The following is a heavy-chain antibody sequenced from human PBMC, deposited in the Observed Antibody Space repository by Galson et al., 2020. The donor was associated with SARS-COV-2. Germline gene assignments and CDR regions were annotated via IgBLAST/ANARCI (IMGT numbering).Heavy chain of an antibody. V-gene: IGHV4-59*11. J-gene: IGHJ5*02. CDR2: IYSGGST. D-gene: IGHD3-22*01. CDR3: ASSRYDGSGYSS. Sequence: SETLSLTCSVSGGSMRLHYWTWIRQPPGKGLEWIGYIYSGGSTSSNPSLKDRVTISVDTSKTQFSLSLRSVTAADTAVYYCASSRYDGSGYSSWGQGTRVTVSS. CDR1: GGSMRLHY.